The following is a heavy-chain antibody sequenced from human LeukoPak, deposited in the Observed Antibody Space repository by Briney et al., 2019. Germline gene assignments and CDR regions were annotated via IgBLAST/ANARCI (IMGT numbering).Heavy chain of an antibody. CDR3: ARLEGDDILTGYYLPMYYFDY. V-gene: IGHV5-10-1*01. D-gene: IGHD3-9*01. CDR1: GYSFTSYW. J-gene: IGHJ4*02. CDR2: IDPSDSYT. Sequence: GESLKISCKGSGYSFTSYWISWVRQMPGKGLEWMGRIDPSDSYTNYSPSFQGHVTISADKSNSTAYLQWSSLKASDTAMYYCARLEGDDILTGYYLPMYYFDYWGQGTLVTVSS.